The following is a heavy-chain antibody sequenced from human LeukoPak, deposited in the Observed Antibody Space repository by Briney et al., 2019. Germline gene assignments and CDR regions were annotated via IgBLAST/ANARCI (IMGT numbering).Heavy chain of an antibody. Sequence: PGGSLRLSCVGSGFTFSNYAMSWVRQAPGKGLDWVSVISGSAHKIRCADSVRGRFTISRDNSENTVYLQMNNLRGEDTAIYYCAGRITGYSSGYVFWGQRTLVTVSS. CDR2: ISGSAHKI. J-gene: IGHJ4*02. D-gene: IGHD5-18*01. V-gene: IGHV3-23*01. CDR3: AGRITGYSSGYVF. CDR1: GFTFSNYA.